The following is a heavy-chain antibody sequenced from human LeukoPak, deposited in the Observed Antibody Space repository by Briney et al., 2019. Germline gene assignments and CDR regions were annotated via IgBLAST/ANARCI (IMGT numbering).Heavy chain of an antibody. CDR1: GFTVSSNY. Sequence: GGSLRLSCAASGFTVSSNYMTWVRQAPGKGLEWVSFIYSAGSTYYADSVKGRFTISRDNSKNTLYLQMNSLGAEDTAVYYCAREGYNSAFDIWGQGTMVTVSS. J-gene: IGHJ3*02. CDR3: AREGYNSAFDI. V-gene: IGHV3-53*01. D-gene: IGHD5-24*01. CDR2: IYSAGST.